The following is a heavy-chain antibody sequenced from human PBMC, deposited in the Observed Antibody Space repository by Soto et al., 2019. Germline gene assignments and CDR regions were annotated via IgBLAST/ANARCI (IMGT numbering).Heavy chain of an antibody. J-gene: IGHJ5*02. Sequence: ASVKVSCKASGYTFTSYGISWVRQAPGKGLEWMGGFDPEDGETIYAQKFQGRVTMTEDTSTDTAYMELSSLRSEDTAVYYCAFYYYDSLAFDPWGQGTLVTVSS. D-gene: IGHD3-22*01. CDR2: FDPEDGET. CDR3: AFYYYDSLAFDP. V-gene: IGHV1-24*01. CDR1: GYTFTSYG.